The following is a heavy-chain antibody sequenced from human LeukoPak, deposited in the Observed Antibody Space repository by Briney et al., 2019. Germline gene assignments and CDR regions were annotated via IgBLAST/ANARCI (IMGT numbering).Heavy chain of an antibody. V-gene: IGHV4-34*01. CDR3: ARGSSGYYEFDY. J-gene: IGHJ4*02. CDR1: GGSFSGYY. CDR2: INNSGST. Sequence: SETLSLTCAVYGGSFSGYYWSWIRQPPGKGLEWIGEINNSGSTNYNPYLKSPVSISVDTSKNQYSLKLSSVTAADTAVYYCARGSSGYYEFDYWGQGTLVTVSS. D-gene: IGHD3-22*01.